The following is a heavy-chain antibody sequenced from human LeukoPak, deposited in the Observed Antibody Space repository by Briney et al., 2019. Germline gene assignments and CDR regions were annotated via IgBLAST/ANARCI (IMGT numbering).Heavy chain of an antibody. D-gene: IGHD2-15*01. CDR1: GGSISSYY. Sequence: SETLSLTCTVSGGSISSYYWSWIRQPPGKGLEWIGYIYYSGSTNYNPSLKSRVTISVDASKNQFSLKLSSVTAADTAVYYCARALGGFAPWYYYMGVWGKGTTVTVSS. V-gene: IGHV4-59*01. CDR2: IYYSGST. CDR3: ARALGGFAPWYYYMGV. J-gene: IGHJ6*03.